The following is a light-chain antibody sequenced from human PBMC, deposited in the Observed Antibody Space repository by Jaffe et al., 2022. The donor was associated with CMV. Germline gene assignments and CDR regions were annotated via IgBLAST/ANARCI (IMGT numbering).Light chain of an antibody. Sequence: DVVMTQSPLSLPVTLGQPASISCRSSQSLVHSDGNTYLNWFQQRPGQSPRRLIYKVSDRDSGVPDRFSGSGSATDFTLKISRVEAEDVGVYYCMQGTHWPWTFGQGTRVEIK. CDR1: QSLVHSDGNTY. CDR2: KVS. CDR3: MQGTHWPWT. J-gene: IGKJ1*01. V-gene: IGKV2-30*02.